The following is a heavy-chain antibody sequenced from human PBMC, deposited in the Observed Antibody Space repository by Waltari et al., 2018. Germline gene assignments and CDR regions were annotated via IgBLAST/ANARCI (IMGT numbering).Heavy chain of an antibody. D-gene: IGHD3-10*01. CDR1: GFTFSSYW. J-gene: IGHJ6*03. CDR3: AREGITMVRGVIINYYYYYMDV. Sequence: EVQLVESGGGLVQPGGSLRLSCAASGFTFSSYWMHWVRQAPGKGLVWVSRINTDGSSTSYADSVKGRFTISRDNAKNTLYLQMNSLRAEDTAVYYCAREGITMVRGVIINYYYYYMDVWGKGTTVTVSS. V-gene: IGHV3-74*01. CDR2: INTDGSST.